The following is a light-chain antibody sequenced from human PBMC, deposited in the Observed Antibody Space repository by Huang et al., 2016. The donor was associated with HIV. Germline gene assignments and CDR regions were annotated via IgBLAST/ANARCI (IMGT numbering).Light chain of an antibody. J-gene: IGKJ4*01. V-gene: IGKV3-15*01. CDR2: DAS. CDR1: ETVSSN. CDR3: QHYNNWPT. Sequence: EIVMPQSPVTLSVSPGERATLSCRASETVSSNLAWYQQKPGLAPRLLIYDASTRATGVPVRFSGSGSETEFTLTISSLQSEDFAVYYCQHYNNWPTFGGGTKVEIK.